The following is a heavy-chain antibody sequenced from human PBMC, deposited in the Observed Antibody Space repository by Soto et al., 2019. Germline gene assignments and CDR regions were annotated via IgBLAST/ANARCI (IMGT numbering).Heavy chain of an antibody. J-gene: IGHJ5*02. Sequence: QVQLQESGPGLVKPSETLSLTCTVSGGSISSYYWSWIRQPPGKGLGWIGYIYYSGSTNYCPSLKRRVTISADTSKNQFSLKLSSVTAADTAVYYCARDLRGSTGCFDPWGQGTLVTVSS. CDR1: GGSISSYY. D-gene: IGHD1-7*01. CDR2: IYYSGST. V-gene: IGHV4-59*01. CDR3: ARDLRGSTGCFDP.